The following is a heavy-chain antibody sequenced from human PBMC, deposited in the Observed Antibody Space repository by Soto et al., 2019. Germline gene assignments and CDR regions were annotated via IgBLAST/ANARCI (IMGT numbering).Heavy chain of an antibody. CDR1: GDSVSSNSAA. V-gene: IGHV6-1*01. CDR2: TYYRSKWYN. Sequence: QSQTLSLTFAISGDSVSSNSAAWNWIRQSPSRGLEWLGRTYYRSKWYNDYAVSVKSRITINPDTSKNQFSLQLNSVTPEDTAVYYCARDSSAELTVNFRFDPWGQGTLVTVSS. D-gene: IGHD7-27*01. CDR3: ARDSSAELTVNFRFDP. J-gene: IGHJ5*02.